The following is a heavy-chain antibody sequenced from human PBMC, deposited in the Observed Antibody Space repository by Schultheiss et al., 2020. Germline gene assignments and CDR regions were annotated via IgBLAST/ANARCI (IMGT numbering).Heavy chain of an antibody. D-gene: IGHD4/OR15-4a*01. CDR3: AKGRTGAPFDY. J-gene: IGHJ4*02. CDR1: GFTFNSYA. CDR2: IGTAGDT. V-gene: IGHV3-23*01. Sequence: GGSLRLSCAASGFTFNSYAMSWVRQAPGKGLEWVSAIGTAGDTYYPGSVKGRFTISRDNSKNTLYLQMNSLRAEDTAVYYCAKGRTGAPFDYWGQGTLVTVSS.